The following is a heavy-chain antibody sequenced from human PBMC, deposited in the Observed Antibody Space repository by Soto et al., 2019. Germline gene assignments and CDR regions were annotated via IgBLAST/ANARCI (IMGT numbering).Heavy chain of an antibody. CDR2: IKEDGSER. CDR3: ANSRYAGSGYHYWYFDY. Sequence: PGGSLRLSCAASGLNFSRYWMNWVRQAPGKGLEWVANIKEDGSERHYVDSVKGRFAISRDNAKSFLYLQINSLRAEDTAVYYCANSRYAGSGYHYWYFDYWGRGTLVTVSS. J-gene: IGHJ4*02. CDR1: GLNFSRYW. D-gene: IGHD3-22*01. V-gene: IGHV3-7*01.